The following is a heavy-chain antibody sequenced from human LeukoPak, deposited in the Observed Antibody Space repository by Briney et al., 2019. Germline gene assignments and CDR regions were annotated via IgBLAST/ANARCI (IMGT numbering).Heavy chain of an antibody. Sequence: PSETLSLTCAVYGGSFSGYYWSWIRQPPGKGLEWIGEINHSGSTNYNPSLKSRVTISVDTSKNQFSLKLSSVTAADTAVYYCARGLGGGTYSSSWYRYWGQGTLVTVSS. D-gene: IGHD6-13*01. J-gene: IGHJ4*02. CDR1: GGSFSGYY. CDR3: ARGLGGGTYSSSWYRY. CDR2: INHSGST. V-gene: IGHV4-34*01.